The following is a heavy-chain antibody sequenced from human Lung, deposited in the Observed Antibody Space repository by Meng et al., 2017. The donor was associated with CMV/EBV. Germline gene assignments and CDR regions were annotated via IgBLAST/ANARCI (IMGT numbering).Heavy chain of an antibody. CDR3: ARSEWELQPFDF. Sequence: SVXVSXXGSGYTFKDYGIAWVRQAPGQGLEWMGWVSPYNGKTDYAQKFQGRVTMTTDTSTSTAYMELRSLRSDDTALYYCARSEWELQPFDFWGQGTLVTVSS. CDR2: VSPYNGKT. V-gene: IGHV1-18*01. D-gene: IGHD1-26*01. J-gene: IGHJ4*02. CDR1: GYTFKDYG.